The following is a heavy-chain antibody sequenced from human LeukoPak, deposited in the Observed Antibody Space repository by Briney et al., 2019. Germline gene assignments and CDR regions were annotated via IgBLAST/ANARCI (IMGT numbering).Heavy chain of an antibody. D-gene: IGHD3-22*01. CDR3: MLGSGSYDSSDLDY. CDR2: ISYDGSSK. J-gene: IGHJ4*02. V-gene: IGHV3-30*03. Sequence: PGGSLRLSCAASGFTFSSYGMHWVRQAPGKGLEWVALISYDGSSKYYADSVKGRFTISRDNSKNTLFLQMNSLRTEDTAVYYCMLGSGSYDSSDLDYWGQGTLVTVSS. CDR1: GFTFSSYG.